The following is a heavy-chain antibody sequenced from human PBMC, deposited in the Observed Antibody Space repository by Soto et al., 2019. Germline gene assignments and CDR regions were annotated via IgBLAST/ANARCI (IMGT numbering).Heavy chain of an antibody. CDR2: ISWNSGSI. Sequence: GGSLRRSCAASGFTFDDYAMHWVRQAPGKGLEWVSGISWNSGSIGYADSVKGRFTISRDNAKNSLYLQMNSLRAEDTALYYCAKSVGDTYYYYGMDVWGQGTTVTVSS. V-gene: IGHV3-9*01. CDR3: AKSVGDTYYYYGMDV. D-gene: IGHD3-9*01. CDR1: GFTFDDYA. J-gene: IGHJ6*02.